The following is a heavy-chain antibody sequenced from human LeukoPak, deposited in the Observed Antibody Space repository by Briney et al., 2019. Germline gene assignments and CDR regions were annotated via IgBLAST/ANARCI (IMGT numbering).Heavy chain of an antibody. CDR2: ISSTGSSI. J-gene: IGHJ4*02. CDR3: ARVFYDFWSGLRIYSFDS. V-gene: IGHV3-11*01. Sequence: PGGSLRLSCAASGLIFRDYYMSWIRQAPGTGLEWVASISSTGSSIYYADSVEGRFTISRDDANNSLFLQMSSLRAEDTAMYYCARVFYDFWSGLRIYSFDSWGQGALVTVSS. D-gene: IGHD3-3*01. CDR1: GLIFRDYY.